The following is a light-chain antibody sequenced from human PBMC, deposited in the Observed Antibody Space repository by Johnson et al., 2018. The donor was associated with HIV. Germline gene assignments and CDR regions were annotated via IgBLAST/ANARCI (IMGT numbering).Light chain of an antibody. CDR3: GTWDYSLSTGGV. J-gene: IGLJ1*01. CDR2: DND. CDR1: SSTIGNNY. Sequence: QSVLTQPPSVSAAPGQKVTISCSGSSSTIGNNYVSWYQLLPGTAPRLLIYDNDKRPLGIPDRFSGSKSGTSATLGITGLQTGDEADYYCGTWDYSLSTGGVFGTGTKATVL. V-gene: IGLV1-51*01.